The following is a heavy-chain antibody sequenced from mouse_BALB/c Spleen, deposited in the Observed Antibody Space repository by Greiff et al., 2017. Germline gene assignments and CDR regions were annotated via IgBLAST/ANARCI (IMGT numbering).Heavy chain of an antibody. Sequence: VQLQQSGPELVKPGASVKISCKASGYSFTGYYMHWVKQSHVKSLEWIGRINPYNGATSYNQNFKDKASLTVDKSSSTAYMELHSLTSEDSAVYYCARYDGYYNYYAMDYWGQGTSVTVSS. CDR1: GYSFTGYY. D-gene: IGHD2-3*01. CDR2: INPYNGAT. J-gene: IGHJ4*01. V-gene: IGHV1-31*01. CDR3: ARYDGYYNYYAMDY.